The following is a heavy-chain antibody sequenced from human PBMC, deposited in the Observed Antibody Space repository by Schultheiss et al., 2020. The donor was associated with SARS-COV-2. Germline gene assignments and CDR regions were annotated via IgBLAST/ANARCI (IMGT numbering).Heavy chain of an antibody. Sequence: GGSLRLSCAASGFTFDDYAMNWVRQAPGKGLEWVSSISSSSSYIYYADSVKGRFTISRDNGERSLYLQMNNLRAEDTALYYCARDLAGNSSPYYYGMDVWGQGTTVTVSS. CDR3: ARDLAGNSSPYYYGMDV. J-gene: IGHJ6*02. CDR1: GFTFDDYA. V-gene: IGHV3-21*01. CDR2: ISSSSSYI. D-gene: IGHD3-22*01.